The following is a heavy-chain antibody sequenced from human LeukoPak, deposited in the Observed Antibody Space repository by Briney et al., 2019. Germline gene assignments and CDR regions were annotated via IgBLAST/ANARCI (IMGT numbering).Heavy chain of an antibody. V-gene: IGHV3-11*01. D-gene: IGHD6-13*01. CDR3: ARTGIAAAGSWFDP. CDR1: GFTFSDYY. Sequence: AGGSLRLSCAASGFTFSDYYMSWIRQAPGKGVEWVSYISSSGSTIYYADSVKGRFTISRDNAKNSLYLQMNSLRAEDTAVYYCARTGIAAAGSWFDPWGQGTLLTVSS. CDR2: ISSSGSTI. J-gene: IGHJ5*02.